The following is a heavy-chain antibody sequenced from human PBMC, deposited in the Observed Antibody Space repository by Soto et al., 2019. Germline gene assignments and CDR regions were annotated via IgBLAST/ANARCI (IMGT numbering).Heavy chain of an antibody. CDR1: GFTFGDYA. CDR3: TRGHGGYSGYDYYYCYGMDV. J-gene: IGHJ6*02. V-gene: IGHV3-49*04. Sequence: GGSLRLSCTASGFTFGDYAMSWVRQAPGKGLEWVGFIRSKAYGGTTEYAASVKGRFTISRDDSKSIAYLQMNSLKTEDTAVYYCTRGHGGYSGYDYYYCYGMDVWGQGTTVTVSS. D-gene: IGHD5-12*01. CDR2: IRSKAYGGTT.